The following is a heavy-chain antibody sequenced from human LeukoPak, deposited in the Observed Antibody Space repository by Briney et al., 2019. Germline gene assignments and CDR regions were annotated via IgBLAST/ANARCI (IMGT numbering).Heavy chain of an antibody. CDR1: GGSISPYY. CDR3: ARVAYSTPGYYYMDV. Sequence: PSETLSLTCSVSGGSISPYYWSWIRQPPGRGLEWIGYIYYSGNTNYSPSLKSRATMSVDTSKNQFSLNLNSLTAADTAAYYCARVAYSTPGYYYMDVWGKGTTVTVSS. D-gene: IGHD4-11*01. J-gene: IGHJ6*03. V-gene: IGHV4-59*01. CDR2: IYYSGNT.